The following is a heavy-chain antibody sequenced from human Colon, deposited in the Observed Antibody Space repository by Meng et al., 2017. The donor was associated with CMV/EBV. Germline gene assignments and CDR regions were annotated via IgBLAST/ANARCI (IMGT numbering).Heavy chain of an antibody. Sequence: GGSLRLSCAGAGFTFNDFELTGVRQRPGRGLEWVAAINWDGGSTVYVDSVRGRFTIPRDNAKNLLYLQMNSLTPEDTALYYCAKEGGYWGQGTLVTVSS. D-gene: IGHD3-16*01. CDR1: GFTFNDFE. J-gene: IGHJ4*02. V-gene: IGHV3-20*04. CDR3: AKEGGY. CDR2: INWDGGST.